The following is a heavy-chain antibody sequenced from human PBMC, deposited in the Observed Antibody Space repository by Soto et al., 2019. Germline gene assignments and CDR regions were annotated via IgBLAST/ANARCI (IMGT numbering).Heavy chain of an antibody. CDR2: ISTYNGNT. J-gene: IGHJ4*02. Sequence: HVQLVQSGAEVKKPGASVKVSCKASGYTFTSYGISWVRQAPGQGLEWMGWISTYNGNTNYAQKLQGRVTMTTDTSTSTAYMEVRSLRSDDTAVDYCARDPPRRYSYGQGLDYWGQGTLVTVSS. CDR3: ARDPPRRYSYGQGLDY. D-gene: IGHD5-18*01. V-gene: IGHV1-18*04. CDR1: GYTFTSYG.